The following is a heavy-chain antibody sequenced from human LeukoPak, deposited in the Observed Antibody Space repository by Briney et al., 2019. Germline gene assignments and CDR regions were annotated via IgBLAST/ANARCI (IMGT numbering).Heavy chain of an antibody. CDR2: VRGGST. J-gene: IGHJ6*02. V-gene: IGHV3-66*02. CDR1: GFTFSSYV. D-gene: IGHD3-22*01. Sequence: GGSLRLSCAASGFTFSSYVMSWGRQDPGKGLEWVSDVRGGSTLSADSVKGRFTISRDNSKNTLYLQMNRVSAEDTAVNYCARDRDYYDSSGYYYGMDVWGQGTTVTVPS. CDR3: ARDRDYYDSSGYYYGMDV.